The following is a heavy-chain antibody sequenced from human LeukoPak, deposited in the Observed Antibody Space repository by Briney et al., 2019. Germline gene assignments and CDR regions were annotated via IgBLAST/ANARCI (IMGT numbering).Heavy chain of an antibody. V-gene: IGHV4-39*01. CDR2: IDYSGST. CDR1: GGSISSWSYF. D-gene: IGHD4-17*01. Sequence: SETLSLTCTVSGGSISSWSYFWGWVRLPPGNGLGWLGTIDYSGSTYHNPSLKSRFSISVDTSKNQFSLKVSSVTAADTAMYYCARRSGSGDSRRPFDYWGQGTLVTVSS. J-gene: IGHJ4*02. CDR3: ARRSGSGDSRRPFDY.